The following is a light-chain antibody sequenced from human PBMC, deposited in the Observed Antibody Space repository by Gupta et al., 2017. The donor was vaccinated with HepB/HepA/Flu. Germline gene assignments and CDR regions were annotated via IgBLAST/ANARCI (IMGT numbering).Light chain of an antibody. Sequence: DIQMTQSPSSLSASVGDRVTITCRASQSITYYLNWYQQKPGKAPKILIYGPSSLQSGVPSRFSGSGSGTDFTLTISSLQPEDFAIYYCQQTYSPPYTFGQGTNLEI. V-gene: IGKV1-39*01. J-gene: IGKJ2*01. CDR2: GPS. CDR1: QSITYY. CDR3: QQTYSPPYT.